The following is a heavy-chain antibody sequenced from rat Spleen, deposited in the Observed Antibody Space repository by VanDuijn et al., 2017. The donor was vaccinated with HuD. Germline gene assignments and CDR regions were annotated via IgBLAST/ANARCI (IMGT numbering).Heavy chain of an antibody. V-gene: IGHV5-25*01. CDR3: VRQDTSGYSNWFAY. CDR2: ISSGGGDT. CDR1: GFTFSNYH. J-gene: IGHJ3*01. Sequence: EVQLVESDGGLVQPGRSLKLSCAASGFTFSNYHMAWVRQTPTRGLEWVASISSGGGDTYYRDSVKGRFTISRDNAKNSLYLQMDSLRSADTATYYCVRQDTSGYSNWFAYWGQGALVTVSS. D-gene: IGHD4-3*01.